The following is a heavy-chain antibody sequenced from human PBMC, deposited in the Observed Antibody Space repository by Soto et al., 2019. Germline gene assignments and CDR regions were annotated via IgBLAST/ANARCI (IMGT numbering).Heavy chain of an antibody. D-gene: IGHD2-2*01. CDR1: GGSFSGYY. Sequence: PSETLSLTCAVYGGSFSGYYWSWIRQPPGKGLEWIGEIYHSGSTNYNPSLKSRVTISVDTSKNQFSLKLSSVTAADTAVYYCAREDCSSTIGTKANYYYYYMDVWGKGTTVTVSS. CDR3: AREDCSSTIGTKANYYYYYMDV. J-gene: IGHJ6*03. CDR2: IYHSGST. V-gene: IGHV4-34*01.